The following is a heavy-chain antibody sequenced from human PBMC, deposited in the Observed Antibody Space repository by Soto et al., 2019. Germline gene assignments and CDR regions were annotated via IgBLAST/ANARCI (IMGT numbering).Heavy chain of an antibody. CDR2: INWNSASV. CDR1: GFTFKDYA. Sequence: SLRLSCTASGFTFKDYAVHWVRQAPGKGLEWVSGINWNSASVNYADSVKGRFTISRDNAKNSLYLQMNSLRAEDTAFYYCAKDTSSSSWYYFDSWGQGTLVTVSS. D-gene: IGHD6-13*01. J-gene: IGHJ4*02. CDR3: AKDTSSSSWYYFDS. V-gene: IGHV3-9*01.